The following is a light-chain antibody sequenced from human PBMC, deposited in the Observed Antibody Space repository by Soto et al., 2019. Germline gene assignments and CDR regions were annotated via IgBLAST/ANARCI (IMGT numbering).Light chain of an antibody. CDR3: LQDYNYPRT. CDR1: QGIRND. J-gene: IGKJ1*01. CDR2: AAS. V-gene: IGKV1-6*01. Sequence: AIQMTQSPSSLSASVGDRVTITCRASQGIRNDLGWYQQKPGKAPKLLIYAASSLQSGVPSRFSGSGSGTDFTLTISILQPEDFAAYYCLQDYNYPRTFGQGTKVDIK.